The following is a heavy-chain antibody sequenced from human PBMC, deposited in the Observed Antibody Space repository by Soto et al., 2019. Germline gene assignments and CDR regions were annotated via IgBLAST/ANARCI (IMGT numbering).Heavy chain of an antibody. J-gene: IGHJ6*03. CDR3: ARDFHHPFYYYYYMDV. CDR2: IKQDGSEK. V-gene: IGHV3-7*01. CDR1: GFTFSSYW. Sequence: GGSLRLSCAASGFTFSSYWMSWVRQAPGKGLEWVANIKQDGSEKYYVDSVKGRFTISRDNAKNSLYLQMNSLRAEDTAVYYCARDFHHPFYYYYYMDVRGKGTTVTVSS.